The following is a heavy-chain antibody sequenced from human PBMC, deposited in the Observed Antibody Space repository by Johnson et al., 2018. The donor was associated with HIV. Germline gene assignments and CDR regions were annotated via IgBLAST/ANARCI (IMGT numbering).Heavy chain of an antibody. CDR1: AFAFSSYA. Sequence: QMQLVESGGGVVQPGKSLRLSCVASAFAFSSYAMHWVRQPPGKGLEWVAVISYDGNNKYYADSVKGRVTISRDNSKNTLYLQMNSLRAEDTAMYYCAKDNLKRTRGSDAFDIWGQGTRVTVSS. CDR3: AKDNLKRTRGSDAFDI. D-gene: IGHD2-15*01. J-gene: IGHJ3*02. CDR2: ISYDGNNK. V-gene: IGHV3-30-3*01.